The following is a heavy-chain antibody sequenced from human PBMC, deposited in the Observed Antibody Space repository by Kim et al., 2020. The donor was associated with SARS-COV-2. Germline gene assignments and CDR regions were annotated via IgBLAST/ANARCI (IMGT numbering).Heavy chain of an antibody. CDR3: AKSIGYFQH. J-gene: IGHJ1*01. Sequence: SNKYYADSVKGRFTISSNNSKNPLYLQMNILRAEDTAVYYCAKSIGYFQHWGQGTLVTVSS. D-gene: IGHD6-6*01. CDR2: SNK. V-gene: IGHV3-30*02.